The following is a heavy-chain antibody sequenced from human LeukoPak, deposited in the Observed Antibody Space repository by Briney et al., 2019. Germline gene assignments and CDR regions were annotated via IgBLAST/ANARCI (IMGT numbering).Heavy chain of an antibody. CDR3: ASERRGYTSDY. CDR2: ISYDGSNK. CDR1: GFTFSSYA. D-gene: IGHD5-24*01. Sequence: PGGSLRLSCAASGFTFSSYAMHWVRQAPGKGLEWVAVISYDGSNKYYGDSVKGRFTISRDNSKNTLYLQMNSLRAEDTAVYYCASERRGYTSDYWGQGTLVTISS. V-gene: IGHV3-30*04. J-gene: IGHJ4*02.